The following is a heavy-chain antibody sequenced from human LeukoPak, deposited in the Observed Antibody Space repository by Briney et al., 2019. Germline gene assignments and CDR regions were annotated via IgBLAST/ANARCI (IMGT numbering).Heavy chain of an antibody. J-gene: IGHJ4*02. V-gene: IGHV5-51*01. CDR3: ARQRYDYSSGWYY. CDR2: IYPGDYDT. D-gene: IGHD6-19*01. Sequence: GESLKISCKGSGYSFTNYWIGWVRQMPGKGLEWMGIIYPGDYDTRYSPSFQGQVTISADKSISTAYLQWSSLKASDTAMYYCARQRYDYSSGWYYWGQGTLVSVSS. CDR1: GYSFTNYW.